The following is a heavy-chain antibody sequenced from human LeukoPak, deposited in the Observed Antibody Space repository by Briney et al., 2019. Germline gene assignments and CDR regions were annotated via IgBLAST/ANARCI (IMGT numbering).Heavy chain of an antibody. CDR3: AKDITIVRGASFDY. V-gene: IGHV3-23*01. Sequence: PGGSLRLSCAASGFTFSRYAMSWVRQAPGKRLEWVSAISGSGGHTYYADSVKGRFTISRDNSKNTLYMQMKSLRVEDTAVYYCAKDITIVRGASFDYWGQGTLVTVSS. CDR2: ISGSGGHT. D-gene: IGHD3-10*01. CDR1: GFTFSRYA. J-gene: IGHJ4*02.